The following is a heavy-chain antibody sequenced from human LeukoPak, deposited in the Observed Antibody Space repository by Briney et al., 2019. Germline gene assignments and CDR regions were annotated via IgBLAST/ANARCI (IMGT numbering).Heavy chain of an antibody. V-gene: IGHV3-30-3*01. CDR2: ISYDGSNK. CDR1: RFTFSSYA. J-gene: IGHJ4*02. CDR3: ARTTRIFFPTSGFDY. D-gene: IGHD2-15*01. Sequence: PGGSLRLSCAASRFTFSSYAMHWVRQAPGKGLEWVAVISYDGSNKYYADSVKGRFTISRDNSKNTLYLQMNSLRVEDTAVYYCARTTRIFFPTSGFDYWGQGTLVTVSS.